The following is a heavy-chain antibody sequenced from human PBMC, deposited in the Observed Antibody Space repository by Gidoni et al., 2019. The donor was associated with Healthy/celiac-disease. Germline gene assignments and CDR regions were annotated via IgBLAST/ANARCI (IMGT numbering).Heavy chain of an antibody. CDR2: IYTSGST. J-gene: IGHJ4*02. CDR3: ARERTDKVVISYYFDY. D-gene: IGHD3-22*01. Sequence: PGLVKPSQTLSLTCTVSGGSISSGSYYWSWIRQPAGKGLEWIGRIYTSGSTNYNPSLKRRVTMSVDTSKNQFSLKLSSVTAADTAVYYCARERTDKVVISYYFDYWGQGTLVTVSS. V-gene: IGHV4-61*02. CDR1: GGSISSGSYY.